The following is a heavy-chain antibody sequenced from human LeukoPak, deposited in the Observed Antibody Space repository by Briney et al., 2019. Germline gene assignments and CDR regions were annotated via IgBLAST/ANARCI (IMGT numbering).Heavy chain of an antibody. J-gene: IGHJ5*02. CDR2: ISAYNGNT. CDR1: GYTFTSYG. V-gene: IGHV1-18*04. CDR3: YGYCSSTSCSSWFDP. D-gene: IGHD2-2*03. Sequence: GASGKVSCKASGYTFTSYGISWVQQAPGQGLQWMGWISAYNGNTNYAQKLEVRVTMTKDTSPSTAYMELRSLRSDDTAVYYCYGYCSSTSCSSWFDPWGQGTLVTVSS.